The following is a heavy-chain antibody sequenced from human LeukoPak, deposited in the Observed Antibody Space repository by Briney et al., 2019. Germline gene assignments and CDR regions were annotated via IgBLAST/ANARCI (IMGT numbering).Heavy chain of an antibody. CDR1: GFTFSRDI. CDR3: AKGAKLPAISMIRGVSVYSYMDG. V-gene: IGHV3-21*01. CDR2: ISISSNDI. Sequence: PGGSLRLSCAASGFTFSRDIMNWVRHAPGAGQELVSSISISSNDIYYADSVKSRFTISRDNAKNSLHLQVNSLRAEDTAVYYCAKGAKLPAISMIRGVSVYSYMDGWGKGSTVTISS. J-gene: IGHJ6*03. D-gene: IGHD3-10*01.